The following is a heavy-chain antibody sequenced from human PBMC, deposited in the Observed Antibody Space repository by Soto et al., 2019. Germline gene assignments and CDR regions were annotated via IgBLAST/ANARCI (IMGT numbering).Heavy chain of an antibody. CDR1: GGSFSDYY. J-gene: IGHJ5*02. V-gene: IGHV4-34*09. CDR2: IHYSGST. D-gene: IGHD2-15*01. CDR3: ARVRYCSGGSCLPWFDP. Sequence: SETLSLTCAVYGGSFSDYYWSWIRQPPGKGLEWIGDIHYSGSTYYNPSLKSRVTISVDTSKNQFSLKLSSVTAADTAVYYCARVRYCSGGSCLPWFDPWGQGTPVTVSS.